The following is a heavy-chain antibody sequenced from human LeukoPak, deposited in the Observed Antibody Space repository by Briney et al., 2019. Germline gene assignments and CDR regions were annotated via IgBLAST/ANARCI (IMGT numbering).Heavy chain of an antibody. CDR2: INTDGSSA. Sequence: GGSLRLSCAASGFTFSSYWIHWVRQAPGKGLVWVSRINTDGSSATYADSVKGRFTISRDNAKNTLYLQMNSLRAEDTAVYYCARDTYDGFDIWGQGTMVTVSS. CDR1: GFTFSSYW. CDR3: ARDTYDGFDI. J-gene: IGHJ3*02. V-gene: IGHV3-74*01.